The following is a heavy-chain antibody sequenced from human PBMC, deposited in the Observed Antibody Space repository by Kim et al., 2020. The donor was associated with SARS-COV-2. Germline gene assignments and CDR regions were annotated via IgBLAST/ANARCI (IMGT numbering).Heavy chain of an antibody. Sequence: GGSLRLSCAASGFTFDDYAMHWVRQAPGKGLEWVSGISWNSGSIVYADSVKGRFTISRDNAKNSLYLQMNSLRADDTAFYYCAKSAGGSIAAAAYWYFDYWGQGTLVTVSS. J-gene: IGHJ4*02. D-gene: IGHD6-13*01. CDR1: GFTFDDYA. CDR3: AKSAGGSIAAAAYWYFDY. V-gene: IGHV3-9*01. CDR2: ISWNSGSI.